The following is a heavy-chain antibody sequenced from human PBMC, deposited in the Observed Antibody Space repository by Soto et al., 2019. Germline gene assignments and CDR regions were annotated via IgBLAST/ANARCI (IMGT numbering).Heavy chain of an antibody. D-gene: IGHD5-12*01. Sequence: ETLSLTCSVSGGSISSYYWSWIRQPPGKGLEWIGYINHRGSTNYNPSLKSRVTMSVDTSKNQFSLKLSSVTAADTAVYYCARYRSSAATIVDYWGQGAQVTVSS. CDR2: INHRGST. CDR3: ARYRSSAATIVDY. V-gene: IGHV4-59*01. J-gene: IGHJ4*02. CDR1: GGSISSYY.